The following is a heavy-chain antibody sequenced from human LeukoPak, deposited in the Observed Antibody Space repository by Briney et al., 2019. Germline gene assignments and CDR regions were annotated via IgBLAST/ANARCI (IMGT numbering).Heavy chain of an antibody. CDR2: IYPGDSDT. CDR1: GYSFTSYW. J-gene: IGHJ3*02. D-gene: IGHD3-22*01. Sequence: GESLKISCKGSGYSFTSYWIGWVRQMPGKGLEWMGIIYPGDSDTRYSPSFQGQVTISADKSISTAYLQWSSLKASDTAMYYCARPFDSSGYYYVTAFDIWGQGTMVTVSS. V-gene: IGHV5-51*01. CDR3: ARPFDSSGYYYVTAFDI.